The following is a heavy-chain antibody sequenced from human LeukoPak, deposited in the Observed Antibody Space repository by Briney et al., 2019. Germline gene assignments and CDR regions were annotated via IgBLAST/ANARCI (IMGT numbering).Heavy chain of an antibody. Sequence: ASVKVSCKASGYTFTSYDINWVRQATGQGLEWMGWMNPNSGNTGYAQKFQGRVTMTRNTSISTAYMELSSLRSEDTAVYCCARGAREVVVVITKYYVDFWGQGTLVTVSS. CDR1: GYTFTSYD. V-gene: IGHV1-8*01. D-gene: IGHD3-22*01. CDR2: MNPNSGNT. J-gene: IGHJ4*02. CDR3: ARGAREVVVVITKYYVDF.